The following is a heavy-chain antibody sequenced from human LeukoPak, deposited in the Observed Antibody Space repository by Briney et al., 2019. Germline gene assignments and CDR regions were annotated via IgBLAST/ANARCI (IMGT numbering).Heavy chain of an antibody. Sequence: PGGSLRLSCAASGFTFSSYGMHWVRQAPGKGLEWVAVIWYDGSNKYYADSVKGRFTISRDNSKNTLYLQMNSLRAEDTAVYYCATASGGWYLGAFDIWGQGTMVTVSS. CDR2: IWYDGSNK. J-gene: IGHJ3*02. V-gene: IGHV3-33*01. D-gene: IGHD6-19*01. CDR1: GFTFSSYG. CDR3: ATASGGWYLGAFDI.